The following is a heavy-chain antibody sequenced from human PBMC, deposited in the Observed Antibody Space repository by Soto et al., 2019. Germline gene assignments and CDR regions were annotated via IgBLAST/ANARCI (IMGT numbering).Heavy chain of an antibody. CDR3: ARDERVLTGYDY. J-gene: IGHJ4*02. D-gene: IGHD1-20*01. CDR1: GFTFSSYS. V-gene: IGHV3-21*01. CDR2: ISSSSSYI. Sequence: PGGSLRLSCAASGFTFSSYSMNWVRQAPGKGLEWVSSISSSSSYIYYADSVKGRFTISRDNAKNSLYLQMNSLRAEDTAVYYCARDERVLTGYDYWGQGTLVTVSS.